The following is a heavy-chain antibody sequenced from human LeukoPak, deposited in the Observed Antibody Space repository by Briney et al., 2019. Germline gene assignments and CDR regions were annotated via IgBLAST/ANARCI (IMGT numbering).Heavy chain of an antibody. V-gene: IGHV4-4*07. Sequence: PSETLSLTCTVSGGSISSYYWSWIRQPAGKGLEWIGRIYTSGSTNYNPSLKSRVTMSVDTSKNQFSLKLSSVTAADTAVYYCARDRGQALYYYYMDVWGKGTTVTISS. D-gene: IGHD3-16*01. CDR2: IYTSGST. J-gene: IGHJ6*03. CDR1: GGSISSYY. CDR3: ARDRGQALYYYYMDV.